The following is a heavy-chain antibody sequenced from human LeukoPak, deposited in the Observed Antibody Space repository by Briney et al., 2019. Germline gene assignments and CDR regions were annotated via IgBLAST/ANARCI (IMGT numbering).Heavy chain of an antibody. CDR2: INHSGST. Sequence: PSETLSLTGAVYGGSFSGYYWSWIRQPPGKGLEWIGEINHSGSTNYNPSLKSRVTISVDTSKNQFSLKLSSVTAADTAVYYCARAVYSSSWYGSDYWGQGTLVTVSS. CDR3: ARAVYSSSWYGSDY. J-gene: IGHJ4*02. V-gene: IGHV4-34*01. CDR1: GGSFSGYY. D-gene: IGHD6-13*01.